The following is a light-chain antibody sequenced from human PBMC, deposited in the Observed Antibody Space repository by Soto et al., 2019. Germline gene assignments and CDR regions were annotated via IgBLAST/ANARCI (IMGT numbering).Light chain of an antibody. Sequence: IQMTQSPSTVSASVGDRVAITCLASQSIGIWLAWYQQKPGKAPRFLIYTASTLLGGVPSRFSGSGSGTEFTLTISSLQPDDFATYYCQQYRDYSWTFGQGTKVEIK. V-gene: IGKV1-5*03. CDR1: QSIGIW. CDR3: QQYRDYSWT. J-gene: IGKJ1*01. CDR2: TAS.